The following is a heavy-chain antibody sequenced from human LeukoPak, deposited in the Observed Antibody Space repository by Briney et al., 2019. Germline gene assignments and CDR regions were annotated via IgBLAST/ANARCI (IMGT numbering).Heavy chain of an antibody. D-gene: IGHD2-21*02. V-gene: IGHV3-48*01. CDR1: GFTFNAFG. Sequence: GGSLRLSCAACGFTFNAFGMNWVRQAPGKGLEWVSDIGTSSGAIYYADSVKGRFTISRDSAKNSLYLQMNSLRAEDTAVYYCARFRAWGDKAFDYWGQGTLVTVSS. CDR2: IGTSSGAI. CDR3: ARFRAWGDKAFDY. J-gene: IGHJ4*02.